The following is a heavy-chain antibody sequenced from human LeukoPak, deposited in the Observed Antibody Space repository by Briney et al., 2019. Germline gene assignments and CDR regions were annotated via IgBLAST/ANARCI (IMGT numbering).Heavy chain of an antibody. CDR1: GDSMNNFY. D-gene: IGHD6-13*01. Sequence: SETLSLTCTVSGDSMNNFYMNWIRQPPGKGLEWIGFIYYRGNTKYNPYLKSRVTTSIDTSKSQFSLKLTSVTAADTAVYYCAAYEVGNSWAQAFDIWGQGTMVTVSS. V-gene: IGHV4-59*01. J-gene: IGHJ3*02. CDR3: AAYEVGNSWAQAFDI. CDR2: IYYRGNT.